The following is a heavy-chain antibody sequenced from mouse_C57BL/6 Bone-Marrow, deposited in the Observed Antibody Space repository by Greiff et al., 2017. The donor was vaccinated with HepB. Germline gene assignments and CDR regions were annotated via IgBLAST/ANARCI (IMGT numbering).Heavy chain of an antibody. CDR3: ASYYGSSYAWFAY. V-gene: IGHV2-2*01. J-gene: IGHJ3*01. CDR2: IWSGGST. CDR1: GFSLTSYG. Sequence: VMLVESGPGLVQPSQSLSITCTVSGFSLTSYGVHWVRQSPGKGLEWLGVIWSGGSTDYNAAFISRLSISKDNSKSQVFFKMNSLQADDTAIYYCASYYGSSYAWFAYWGQGTLVTVSA. D-gene: IGHD1-1*01.